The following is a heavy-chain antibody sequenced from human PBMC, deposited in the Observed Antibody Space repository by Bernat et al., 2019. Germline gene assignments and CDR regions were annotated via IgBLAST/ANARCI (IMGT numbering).Heavy chain of an antibody. CDR3: AKDQKWFGELLLYYFDY. D-gene: IGHD3-10*01. J-gene: IGHJ4*02. CDR1: GFTFSSYA. Sequence: EVQLLESGGGLVQPGGSLRLSCAASGFTFSSYAMSWVRQAPGKGLEWVSAISGSGGSTYYADSVKGRFTISRDNSKNTLYLQMNSLRAEDTAVYYCAKDQKWFGELLLYYFDYWGQGTLVTVSS. CDR2: ISGSGGST. V-gene: IGHV3-23*01.